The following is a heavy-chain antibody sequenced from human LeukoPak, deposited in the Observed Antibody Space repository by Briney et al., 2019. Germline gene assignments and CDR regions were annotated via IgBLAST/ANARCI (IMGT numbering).Heavy chain of an antibody. CDR2: IYPRDSDT. Sequence: GESLKISCKGSHFYISSYWIGWGRPVPGKGREWMGSIYPRDSDTTYSPSFQGHVSISVDTSINTAYLHWSSLRASDTAMYFCARQWTKSFDIWGQGTMVIVSS. D-gene: IGHD3/OR15-3a*01. J-gene: IGHJ3*02. CDR3: ARQWTKSFDI. CDR1: HFYISSYW. V-gene: IGHV5-51*01.